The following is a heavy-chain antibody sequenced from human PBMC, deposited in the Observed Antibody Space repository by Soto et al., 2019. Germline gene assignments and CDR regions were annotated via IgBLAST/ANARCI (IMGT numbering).Heavy chain of an antibody. Sequence: ETLSLTCAVSGYSISSGYYWGWIRQPPGKGLEWIGSIYHSGSTYYNPSLKSRVTISVDTSKNQFSLKLSSVTAADTAVYYCASRGNSGYFDYWGHGTRVTVSS. CDR3: ASRGNSGYFDY. CDR1: GYSISSGYY. J-gene: IGHJ4*01. D-gene: IGHD2-21*02. CDR2: IYHSGST. V-gene: IGHV4-38-2*01.